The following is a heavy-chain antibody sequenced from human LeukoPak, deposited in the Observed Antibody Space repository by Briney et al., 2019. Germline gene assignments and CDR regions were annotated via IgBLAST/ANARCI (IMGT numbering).Heavy chain of an antibody. J-gene: IGHJ4*02. D-gene: IGHD3-22*01. CDR2: IRYDGSNK. CDR1: GFTFSSYG. Sequence: GGSLRLSCAASGFTFSSYGMHWVRQAPGKGLEWVAFIRYDGSNKYYADSVKGRFTISRDNSKNTLYLQMNSLRAEDTAVYYCARESPREGPAQDSKGYWGQGTLVTVSS. CDR3: ARESPREGPAQDSKGY. V-gene: IGHV3-30*02.